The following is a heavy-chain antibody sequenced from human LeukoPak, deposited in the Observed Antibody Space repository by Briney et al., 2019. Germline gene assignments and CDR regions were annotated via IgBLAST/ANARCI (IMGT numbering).Heavy chain of an antibody. V-gene: IGHV3-23*01. CDR1: GFTFSSYA. J-gene: IGHJ4*02. D-gene: IGHD6-6*01. Sequence: QPGGSLRLSCAASGFTFSSYAMSWVRQAPGKGLEWVAVISGSAVNTYYADSVKGRFTISRDNSKNTLYLQMNSLRAEDTAVYYCAKRLGGRSSSSERAYDYWGQGTLVTVSS. CDR2: ISGSAVNT. CDR3: AKRLGGRSSSSERAYDY.